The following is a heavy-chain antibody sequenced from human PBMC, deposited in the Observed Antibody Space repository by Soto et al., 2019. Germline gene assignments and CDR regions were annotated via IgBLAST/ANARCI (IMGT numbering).Heavy chain of an antibody. CDR3: ARGLVYCSGGSCYSFGPFYYYGMDV. CDR1: GYTFTSYY. CDR2: IIPIFGTA. V-gene: IGHV1-69*13. J-gene: IGHJ6*02. Sequence: GASVKVSCKASGYTFTSYYMHWVRQAPGQGLEWMGGIIPIFGTANYAQKFQGRVTITADESTGTAYMELSSLRSEDTAVYYCARGLVYCSGGSCYSFGPFYYYGMDVWGQGTTVTVSS. D-gene: IGHD2-15*01.